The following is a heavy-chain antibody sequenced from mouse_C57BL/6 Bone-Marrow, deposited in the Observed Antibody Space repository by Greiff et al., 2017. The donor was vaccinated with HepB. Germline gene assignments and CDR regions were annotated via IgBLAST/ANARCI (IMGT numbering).Heavy chain of an antibody. CDR1: GYTFTDYY. J-gene: IGHJ1*03. V-gene: IGHV1-26*01. CDR2: INPNNGGT. Sequence: VQLQQSEPELVKPGASVKISCKASGYTFTDYYMNWVKQSHGKSLEWIGDINPNNGGTSYNQKFKGKATLTVDKSSSTAYMELRSLTSEDSAVYYCARNGSSYGTGGWYFDVWGTGTTVTVSS. CDR3: ARNGSSYGTGGWYFDV. D-gene: IGHD1-1*01.